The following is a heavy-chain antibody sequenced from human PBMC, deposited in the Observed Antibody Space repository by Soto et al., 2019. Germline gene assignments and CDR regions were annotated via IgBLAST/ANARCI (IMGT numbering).Heavy chain of an antibody. J-gene: IGHJ6*02. V-gene: IGHV2-5*02. CDR1: GFSLSTGGMG. CDR3: VHSRCGGDCLQSYSSHYYYGMDI. CDR2: IYWDGDR. Sequence: QITLKESGPTLVKPTQTLTLTCTFSGFSLSTGGMGVGWIRQPPGKALEWLALIYWDGDRRYSPSLMNRLTIAKGTSKNQVVLTMTNMDPVDTATYYCVHSRCGGDCLQSYSSHYYYGMDIWGQGTTVTVSS. D-gene: IGHD2-21*02.